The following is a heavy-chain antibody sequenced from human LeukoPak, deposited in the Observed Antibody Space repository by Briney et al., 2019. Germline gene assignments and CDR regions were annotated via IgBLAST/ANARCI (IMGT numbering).Heavy chain of an antibody. J-gene: IGHJ4*02. D-gene: IGHD1-26*01. CDR3: ARADGSHYGLKDY. Sequence: GGSLRLSCAASGFTFRSYWMHWVRQAPGKGLVWVSRISPDGTSKSYADSVKGRFTISRDNAKNTLSLQMNSLRAEDTGLYYCARADGSHYGLKDYWGQGALVTVSS. V-gene: IGHV3-74*01. CDR1: GFTFRSYW. CDR2: ISPDGTSK.